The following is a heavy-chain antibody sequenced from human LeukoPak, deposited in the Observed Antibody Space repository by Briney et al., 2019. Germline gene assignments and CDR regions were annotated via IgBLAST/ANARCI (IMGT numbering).Heavy chain of an antibody. V-gene: IGHV3-23*01. CDR1: GFTVSDYA. CDR2: ISASGVMT. Sequence: GGSLRLSCAASGFTVSDYAMTWVRQAPGKGLEWVSSISASGVMTYYADSVKGRFTVSRDNAKNTLYLQMNSLRAEDTAVYYCASGIVDPDAFDIWGQGTMVTVSS. D-gene: IGHD3-22*01. J-gene: IGHJ3*02. CDR3: ASGIVDPDAFDI.